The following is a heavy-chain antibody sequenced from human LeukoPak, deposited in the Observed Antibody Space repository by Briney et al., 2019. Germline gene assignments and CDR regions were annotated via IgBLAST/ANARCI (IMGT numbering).Heavy chain of an antibody. CDR3: AKSGIVGAIFAEYFQH. J-gene: IGHJ1*01. D-gene: IGHD1-26*01. Sequence: GGSLRLSCAASRFTFSSYAMSWVRQAPGKGLEWVSTISGSGGSTYYADSVKGRFTISRDNSKNTLYLQMNSLRGEDTAVYYCAKSGIVGAIFAEYFQHWGQGTLVTVSS. CDR1: RFTFSSYA. CDR2: ISGSGGST. V-gene: IGHV3-23*01.